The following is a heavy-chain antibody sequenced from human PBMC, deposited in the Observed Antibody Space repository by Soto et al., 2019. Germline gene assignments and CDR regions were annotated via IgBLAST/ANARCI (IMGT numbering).Heavy chain of an antibody. CDR3: ARILGYCSSSSCFPYHGMDV. V-gene: IGHV1-3*01. CDR1: GDTFNSNA. CDR2: INAANGNT. Sequence: ASVEVSCNVSGDTFNSNAIHWVRQAPGQRLEWMGWINAANGNTKYSQKFQGRVTITRDTSASTAYMELSSLRSEDTAVYFCARILGYCSSSSCFPYHGMDVWGQGTTVTVSS. D-gene: IGHD2-15*01. J-gene: IGHJ6*02.